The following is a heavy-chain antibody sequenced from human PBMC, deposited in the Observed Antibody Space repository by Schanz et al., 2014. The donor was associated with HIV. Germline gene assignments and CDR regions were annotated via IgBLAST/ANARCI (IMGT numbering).Heavy chain of an antibody. CDR2: IWYDGTNI. CDR1: GFTFSSYA. V-gene: IGHV3-33*08. Sequence: VQLVESGGDLVQPGRSLRLSCAASGFTFSSYAMYWVRQAPGKGLEWVAVIWYDGTNIDYADSVKGRFTVSRDNSKNMLYLQMNSLRAEDTAVYYCAREYYSRNWNWFDPWGQGTLVTVSS. D-gene: IGHD6-13*01. CDR3: AREYYSRNWNWFDP. J-gene: IGHJ5*02.